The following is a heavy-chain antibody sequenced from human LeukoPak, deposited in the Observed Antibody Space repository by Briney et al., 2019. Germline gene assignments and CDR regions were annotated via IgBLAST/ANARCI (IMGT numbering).Heavy chain of an antibody. CDR3: ASSAVYSGSYSNDY. J-gene: IGHJ4*02. D-gene: IGHD1-26*01. CDR1: GYTFTSHD. V-gene: IGHV1-8*01. Sequence: ASVKVSCKASGYTFTSHDINWVRQATGQGLEWMGWMNPNSGNTGYAQKFQGRVTMTRNTSISTAYMELSSLRSEDTAVYYCASSAVYSGSYSNDYWGQGTLVTVSS. CDR2: MNPNSGNT.